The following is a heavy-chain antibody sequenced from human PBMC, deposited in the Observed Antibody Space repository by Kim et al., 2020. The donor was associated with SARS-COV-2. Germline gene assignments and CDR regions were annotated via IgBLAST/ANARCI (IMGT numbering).Heavy chain of an antibody. D-gene: IGHD3-10*01. CDR1: GFTFSSYE. J-gene: IGHJ4*02. V-gene: IGHV3-48*03. Sequence: GGSLRLSCAASGFTFSSYEMNWVRQAPGKGLEWVSYISSSGSTIYYADSVKGRFTISRDNAKNSLYLQMNSLRAEDTAVYYCATAGRLWFGELQNYFDYWGQGTLVTVSS. CDR3: ATAGRLWFGELQNYFDY. CDR2: ISSSGSTI.